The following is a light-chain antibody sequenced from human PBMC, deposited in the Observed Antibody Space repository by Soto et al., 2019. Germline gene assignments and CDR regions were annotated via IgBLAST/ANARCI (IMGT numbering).Light chain of an antibody. Sequence: DIQMTQSPSTLSSSLGDRVTITCRASQSVSSWLAWYQQKPGKAPKLLIYKASSRESGVPSRFSGSGSGTEFTLTISSLQPDDFATYYCQHYNSYSLTFGQGTKVEIK. J-gene: IGKJ1*01. CDR3: QHYNSYSLT. V-gene: IGKV1-5*03. CDR2: KAS. CDR1: QSVSSW.